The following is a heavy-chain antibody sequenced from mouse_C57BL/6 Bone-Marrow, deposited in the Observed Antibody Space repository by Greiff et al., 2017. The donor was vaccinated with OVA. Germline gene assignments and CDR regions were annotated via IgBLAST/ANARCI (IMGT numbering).Heavy chain of an antibody. CDR1: GFTFSSYA. J-gene: IGHJ4*01. CDR3: TRGGYRYYAMDY. V-gene: IGHV5-9-1*02. Sequence: EVQVVESGEGLVKPGGSLKLSCAASGFTFSSYAMSWVRQTPEKRLEWVAYISSGGDYIYYADTVKGRFTISRDNARNTLYLQMSSLKSEDTAMYYCTRGGYRYYAMDYWGQGTSVTVSS. CDR2: ISSGGDYI. D-gene: IGHD2-14*01.